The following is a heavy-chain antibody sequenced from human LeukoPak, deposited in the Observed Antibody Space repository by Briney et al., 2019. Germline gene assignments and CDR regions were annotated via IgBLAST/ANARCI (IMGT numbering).Heavy chain of an antibody. D-gene: IGHD3-22*01. CDR3: AKEGGSSGHAGYFDN. J-gene: IGHJ4*02. CDR2: LSPEQTNM. CDR1: GFIPSNYP. Sequence: PGGSLRLSCVASGFIPSNYPMHWVRQAPDKRLEWLGFLSPEQTNMYADSVKGRFAISRDNSKNTMYIQMNDLRPEDTAMFYCAKEGGSSGHAGYFDNWGQGTLVTVSS. V-gene: IGHV3-30*09.